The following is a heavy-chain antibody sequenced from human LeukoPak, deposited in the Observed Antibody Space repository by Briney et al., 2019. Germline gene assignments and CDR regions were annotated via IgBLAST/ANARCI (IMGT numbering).Heavy chain of an antibody. J-gene: IGHJ6*03. Sequence: GGSLRLSCAASGFTFSGSAMHWVRQASGKGLEWVGHIRSKADSYATAYAASVKGRFTISRDDSKNARYLQMNSLKTEETAVYYCTRFNRVVPAADNRDYYYMDVWGKGTTVTVSS. D-gene: IGHD2-2*01. CDR3: TRFNRVVPAADNRDYYYMDV. CDR2: IRSKADSYAT. CDR1: GFTFSGSA. V-gene: IGHV3-73*01.